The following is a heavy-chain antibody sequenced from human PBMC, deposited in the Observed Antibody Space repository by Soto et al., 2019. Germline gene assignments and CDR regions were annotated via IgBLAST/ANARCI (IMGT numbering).Heavy chain of an antibody. Sequence: ASVKVSSKASGYTFTSYGISWVLQAPGQRLEWMGWISAYNGNTNYAQKLQGRVTMTTDTSTSTAYMELRSLRSDDTAVYYCARQNGANSWDSWFDPWGQGTLVTVSS. V-gene: IGHV1-18*01. CDR3: ARQNGANSWDSWFDP. J-gene: IGHJ5*02. D-gene: IGHD4-17*01. CDR1: GYTFTSYG. CDR2: ISAYNGNT.